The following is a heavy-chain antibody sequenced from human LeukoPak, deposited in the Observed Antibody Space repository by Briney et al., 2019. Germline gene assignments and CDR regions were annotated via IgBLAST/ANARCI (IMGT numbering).Heavy chain of an antibody. J-gene: IGHJ4*02. CDR2: IYYSGST. D-gene: IGHD5-12*01. V-gene: IGHV4-39*01. CDR1: GGSISSSSYY. CDR3: ASNIVAHFDY. Sequence: PSETLSLTCTVSGGSISSSSYYWGWIRQPPGKGLEWIGSIYYSGSTYYNPSLKSRVTISVDTSKNQFSLKLSSVTAADTAVYYSASNIVAHFDYWGQGTLVTVSS.